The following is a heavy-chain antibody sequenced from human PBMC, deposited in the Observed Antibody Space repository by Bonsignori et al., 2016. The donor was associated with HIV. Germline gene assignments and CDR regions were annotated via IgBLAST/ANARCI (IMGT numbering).Heavy chain of an antibody. Sequence: QVQLQESGPGLVKTSETLSLTCAVSGSSISSGYYWSWIRQPPGKGLEWIASVYHSGATYYKPSLKSRFTISVDTSKNQFSLKLTSVTAADTAVYYCARSGAASLTTYVDPWGQGTLVTV. V-gene: IGHV4-38-2*01. J-gene: IGHJ5*02. CDR3: ARSGAASLTTYVDP. CDR2: VYHSGAT. CDR1: GSSISSGYY. D-gene: IGHD3-22*01.